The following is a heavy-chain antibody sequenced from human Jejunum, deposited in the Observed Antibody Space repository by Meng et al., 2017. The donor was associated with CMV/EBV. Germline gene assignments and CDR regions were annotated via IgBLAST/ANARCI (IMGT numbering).Heavy chain of an antibody. CDR3: ASHQQFCSGGSCYSLGYYYGMDV. D-gene: IGHD2-15*01. CDR2: MNPNNGNT. V-gene: IGHV1-8*01. J-gene: IGHJ6*02. Sequence: HWVRPAPGQGLEWMGWMNPNNGNTGYAQKFQGRFTMTWSTSISTAYMELSSLRPEDTAIYYCASHQQFCSGGSCYSLGYYYGMDVWGQGTTVTVSS.